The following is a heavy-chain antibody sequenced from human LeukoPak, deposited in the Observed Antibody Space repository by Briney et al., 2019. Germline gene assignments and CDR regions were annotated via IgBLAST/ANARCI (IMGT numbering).Heavy chain of an antibody. Sequence: PGGSLRLSCAASGFTFSSYSMNWVRQAPGKGLEWVSSISSSSSYICYADSVKGRFTISRDNAKNSLYLQMNSLRAEDTAVYYCARDRWGYYDKQGYAFDIWGQGTMVTVSS. D-gene: IGHD3-22*01. V-gene: IGHV3-21*01. CDR1: GFTFSSYS. CDR2: ISSSSSYI. CDR3: ARDRWGYYDKQGYAFDI. J-gene: IGHJ3*02.